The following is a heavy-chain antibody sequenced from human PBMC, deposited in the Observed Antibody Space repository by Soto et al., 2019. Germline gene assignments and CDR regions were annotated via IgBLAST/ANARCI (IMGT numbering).Heavy chain of an antibody. J-gene: IGHJ4*02. CDR3: ARGVRNYYDSSGFDY. V-gene: IGHV4-59*12. CDR2: INYSGST. CDR1: GGSISSYY. Sequence: SETLSLTCTVSGGSISSYYWSWIRQPPGKGLEWIGYINYSGSTNYNPSLRSRVTISVDTSKNQFSLKLSSVTAADTAVYYCARGVRNYYDSSGFDYWGQGTLVTVSS. D-gene: IGHD3-22*01.